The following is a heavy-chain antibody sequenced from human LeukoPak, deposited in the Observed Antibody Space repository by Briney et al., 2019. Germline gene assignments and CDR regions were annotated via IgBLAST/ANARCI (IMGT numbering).Heavy chain of an antibody. CDR3: ATRLQGYYDSSYYFDY. Sequence: EASVKVSCKASGGTFSSYAISWVRQAPGKGLEWMGGFDPEDGETIYAQKFQGRVTMTEDTSTDTAYMELSSLRSEDTAVYYCATRLQGYYDSSYYFDYWGQGTLVTVSS. CDR2: FDPEDGET. D-gene: IGHD3-22*01. J-gene: IGHJ4*02. CDR1: GGTFSSYA. V-gene: IGHV1-24*01.